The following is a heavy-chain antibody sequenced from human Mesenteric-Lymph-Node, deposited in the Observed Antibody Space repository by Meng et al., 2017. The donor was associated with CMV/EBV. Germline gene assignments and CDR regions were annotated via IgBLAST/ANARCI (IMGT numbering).Heavy chain of an antibody. V-gene: IGHV3-21*01. CDR3: AREWSAIDY. CDR1: GFRFNEYR. Sequence: GESLKISCAASGFRFNEYRMNWLRQAPGKGLEWVSSISSSGVYIFYADSVKGRFTISRDNAKNSLYLQMNSLRAEDTAVYYCAREWSAIDYWGQGALVTVSS. CDR2: ISSSGVYI. J-gene: IGHJ4*02. D-gene: IGHD2-15*01.